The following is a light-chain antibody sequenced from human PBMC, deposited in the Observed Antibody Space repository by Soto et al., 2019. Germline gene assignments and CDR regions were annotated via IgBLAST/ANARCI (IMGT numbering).Light chain of an antibody. CDR3: QRYNSAPWT. Sequence: DIQMTQSPSSLSASVGDRVTITCWASEGISNYLAWYQQKPGTVPKLLIYAASTLQSGVPSRFGGSGSGTDFALTISSLQPEDVATYYCQRYNSAPWTFGHGTKVEIK. CDR1: EGISNY. J-gene: IGKJ1*01. CDR2: AAS. V-gene: IGKV1-27*01.